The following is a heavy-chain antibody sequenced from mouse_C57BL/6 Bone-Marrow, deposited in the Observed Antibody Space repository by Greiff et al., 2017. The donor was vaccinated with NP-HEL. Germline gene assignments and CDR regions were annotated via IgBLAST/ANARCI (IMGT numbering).Heavy chain of an antibody. CDR3: ARSPYYYGSRGY. D-gene: IGHD1-1*01. V-gene: IGHV1-53*01. CDR2: INPSNGGT. J-gene: IGHJ2*01. CDR1: GYTFTSYW. Sequence: QVQLKESGTELVKPGASVKLSCKASGYTFTSYWMHWVKQRPGQGLEWIGNINPSNGGTNYNEKFKSKATLTVDKSSSTAYMQLSSLTSEDSAVYYCARSPYYYGSRGYWGQGTTLTVSS.